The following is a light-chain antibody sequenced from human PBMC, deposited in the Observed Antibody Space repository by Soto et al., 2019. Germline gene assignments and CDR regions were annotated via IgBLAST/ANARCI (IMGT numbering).Light chain of an antibody. CDR2: GAS. CDR3: QQYGNSPPAIT. J-gene: IGKJ4*01. V-gene: IGKV3-20*01. CDR1: QSVSSSY. Sequence: EIVLTQSPGTLSLSPGERATLSCRASQSVSSSYLAWYQQKPGQAPRLLIYGASSRATGIPGRFSGSGSGTDFTLTISRLEPEDFAVYYCQQYGNSPPAITFGGGTKVDIK.